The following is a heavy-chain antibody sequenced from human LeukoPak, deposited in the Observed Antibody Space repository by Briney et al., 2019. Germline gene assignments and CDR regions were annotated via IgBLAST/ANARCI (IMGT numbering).Heavy chain of an antibody. D-gene: IGHD1-7*01. CDR2: INPNSGGT. CDR3: AILELELYDAFDI. J-gene: IGHJ3*02. CDR1: DYTFTGYY. Sequence: ASVKVSCKASDYTFTGYYMHWVRQAPGQGLEWMGWINPNSGGTNYAQKFQGRVTMTRDTSISTAYMELSRLRSDDTAVYYCAILELELYDAFDIWGQATMVTVSS. V-gene: IGHV1-2*02.